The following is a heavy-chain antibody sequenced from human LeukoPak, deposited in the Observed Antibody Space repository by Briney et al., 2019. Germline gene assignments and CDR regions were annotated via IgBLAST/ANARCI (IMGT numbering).Heavy chain of an antibody. CDR3: AAYSYGYFGYFDY. Sequence: SETLSLACTVSGGSISSGSYYWSWVRQPAGRGLEWIGRIYTSGSTNYNPSLKGRVTISVDTSKNQFSLKLSSVTAADTAVYYCAAYSYGYFGYFDYWGQGTLVTVSS. D-gene: IGHD5-18*01. V-gene: IGHV4-61*02. CDR2: IYTSGST. J-gene: IGHJ4*02. CDR1: GGSISSGSYY.